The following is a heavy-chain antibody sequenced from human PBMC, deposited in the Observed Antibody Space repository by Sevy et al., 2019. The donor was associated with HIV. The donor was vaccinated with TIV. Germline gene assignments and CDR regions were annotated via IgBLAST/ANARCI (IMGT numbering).Heavy chain of an antibody. D-gene: IGHD3-22*01. J-gene: IGHJ4*02. Sequence: ASVKVSRKVSGYTLTKLSMHWVRQVRGKGLEWMGSFDPEDGKRIYAQKFQGRFTMTEDTSTDTGYLDLNSLRSEDSAVYFCATTKDYYESSGDPFDYWGQGTLVTV. CDR2: FDPEDGKR. V-gene: IGHV1-24*01. CDR1: GYTLTKLS. CDR3: ATTKDYYESSGDPFDY.